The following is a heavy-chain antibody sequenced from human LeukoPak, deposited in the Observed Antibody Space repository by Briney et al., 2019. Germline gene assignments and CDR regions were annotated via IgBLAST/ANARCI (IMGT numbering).Heavy chain of an antibody. CDR3: ATPAVPHIVVVTAIRY. CDR2: ISYDGSNK. CDR1: GFTFSSYA. V-gene: IGHV3-30*04. Sequence: PGRSLRLSCAASGFTFSSYAMHWVRQAPGKGLEWVAVISYDGSNKCYADSVKGRFTISRDNSKNTLYLQMNSLRAEDTAVYYCATPAVPHIVVVTAIRYWGQGTLVTVSS. D-gene: IGHD2-21*02. J-gene: IGHJ4*02.